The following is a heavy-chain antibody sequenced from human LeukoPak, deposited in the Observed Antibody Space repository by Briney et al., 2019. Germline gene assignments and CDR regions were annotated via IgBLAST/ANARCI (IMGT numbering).Heavy chain of an antibody. D-gene: IGHD5-18*01. CDR3: ARDLDTALDY. CDR1: GGSINSYY. V-gene: IGHV4-59*01. Sequence: SETLSLTCTVSGGSINSYYWSWIRQPPGKGLEWIGYIYYSGSTNYNPSLKSRVTISVDTSKNQFSLKLSSVTAADTAVYYCARDLDTALDYWGQGTLVTVSS. CDR2: IYYSGST. J-gene: IGHJ4*02.